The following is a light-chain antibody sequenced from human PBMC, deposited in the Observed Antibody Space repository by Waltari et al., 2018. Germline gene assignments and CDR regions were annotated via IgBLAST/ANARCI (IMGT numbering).Light chain of an antibody. Sequence: EIVMTQSPVTLSVSPGERATLSCRASQSVSSNLAWYQQKPGQAPRLLIYGASTRATGIPARFSDSGSGTEFTLTISSMQSEDFAVYYCQQYNNWPRTFGQGTKLEIK. CDR2: GAS. CDR3: QQYNNWPRT. V-gene: IGKV3-15*01. J-gene: IGKJ2*02. CDR1: QSVSSN.